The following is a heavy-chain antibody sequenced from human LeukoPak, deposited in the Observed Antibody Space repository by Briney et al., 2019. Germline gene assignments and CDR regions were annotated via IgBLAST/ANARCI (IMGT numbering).Heavy chain of an antibody. D-gene: IGHD2/OR15-2a*01. V-gene: IGHV1-18*01. J-gene: IGHJ4*02. CDR1: GYTFTSYG. Sequence: ASVKVSCKASGYTFTSYGISWVRQAPGQGLEWMGWISAYNGNTNYAQKLQGRVTMTTDTSTSTAYMELRSLRSDDTAVYYCARDTRLLHALEFDYWGQGTLVTVSS. CDR2: ISAYNGNT. CDR3: ARDTRLLHALEFDY.